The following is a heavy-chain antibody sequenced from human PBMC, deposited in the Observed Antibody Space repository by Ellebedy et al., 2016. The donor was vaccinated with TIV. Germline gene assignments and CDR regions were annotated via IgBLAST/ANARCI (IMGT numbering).Heavy chain of an antibody. CDR2: INQDGSRI. CDR3: ARDGAYGDYSPGYYGMDV. V-gene: IGHV3-7*03. D-gene: IGHD5-12*01. Sequence: GGSLRLSCAASGFTFNSYWMSWVRQAPGKGLEWVANINQDGSRIYYVDSVKGRFTISRDNAKNSVFLRMNTLRVEDTAVYHCARDGAYGDYSPGYYGMDVWGQGTRSPSP. CDR1: GFTFNSYW. J-gene: IGHJ6*02.